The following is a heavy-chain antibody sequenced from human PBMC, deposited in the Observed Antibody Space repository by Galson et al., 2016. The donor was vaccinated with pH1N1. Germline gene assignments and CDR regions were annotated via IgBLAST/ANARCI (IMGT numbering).Heavy chain of an antibody. V-gene: IGHV3-23*01. CDR1: GSNSDYN. CDR3: AKGGYGDYGLDVFDF. CDR2: ISGSGGRK. Sequence: SLRLSCAASGSNSDYNMNWVRLAPGKGLEWVSSISGSGGRKHYADSVQGRFIISRDNSKNTLYLRMNSLRAGDTALYFCAKGGYGDYGLDVFDFLGQGTMVIVSS. D-gene: IGHD4-17*01. J-gene: IGHJ3*01.